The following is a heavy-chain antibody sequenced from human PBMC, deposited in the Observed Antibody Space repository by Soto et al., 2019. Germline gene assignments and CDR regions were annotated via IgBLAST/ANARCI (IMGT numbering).Heavy chain of an antibody. V-gene: IGHV3-66*01. CDR1: GFTVSSNY. Sequence: EVQLVESGGGLVQPGGSLRLSCAASGFTVSSNYMSWVRQAPRKGLEWVSVIYSGGSTYYADSVKGRFTISRDNSKNTLYLQMNSLRAEDTAVYYCARGGSYGGNSEGEIDYWGQGTLVTVSS. CDR3: ARGGSYGGNSEGEIDY. J-gene: IGHJ4*02. CDR2: IYSGGST. D-gene: IGHD4-17*01.